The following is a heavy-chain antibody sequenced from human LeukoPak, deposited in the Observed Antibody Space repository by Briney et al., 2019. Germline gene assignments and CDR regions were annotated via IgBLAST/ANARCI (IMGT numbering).Heavy chain of an antibody. J-gene: IGHJ4*02. D-gene: IGHD3-22*01. CDR2: IYYSGST. Sequence: SETLSLTCTVSGGSISSSSYYWGWIRQPPGKGLEWVGSIYYSGSTYYNPSLKGRVAISVDTSKNQFSLKLSSVTAADTAVYYCATLRSITVIVVVSPGLFDCWGQGTLVTVSS. V-gene: IGHV4-39*01. CDR1: GGSISSSSYY. CDR3: ATLRSITVIVVVSPGLFDC.